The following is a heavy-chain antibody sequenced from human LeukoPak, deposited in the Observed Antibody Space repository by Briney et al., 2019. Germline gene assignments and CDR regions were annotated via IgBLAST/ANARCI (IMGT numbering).Heavy chain of an antibody. Sequence: GGSLRLSCSASGFPFSSYAMHWVRQAPGKGLEYVSAISDSGGSTYYADSVKGRFTISRDNSKNTLYLQMNSLRAEDTAVYYCAKDRYTMVRPQFDYWGQGTLVTVSS. J-gene: IGHJ4*02. V-gene: IGHV3-23*01. CDR2: ISDSGGST. CDR1: GFPFSSYA. D-gene: IGHD3-10*01. CDR3: AKDRYTMVRPQFDY.